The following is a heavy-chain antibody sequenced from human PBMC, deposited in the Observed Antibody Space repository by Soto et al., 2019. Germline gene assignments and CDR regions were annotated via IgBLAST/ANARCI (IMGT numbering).Heavy chain of an antibody. V-gene: IGHV3-30*04. Sequence: LRLSCAASGFSFTHYTINGVRQAPGKGLEWVAVMSYDGTNEYYADSVKGRFTISRDNSKSTVYLQMNSLTPEDTALYYCARKWGTYSSASLDYWGLGTLVTVSS. CDR2: MSYDGTNE. CDR3: ARKWGTYSSASLDY. D-gene: IGHD6-19*01. J-gene: IGHJ4*02. CDR1: GFSFTHYT.